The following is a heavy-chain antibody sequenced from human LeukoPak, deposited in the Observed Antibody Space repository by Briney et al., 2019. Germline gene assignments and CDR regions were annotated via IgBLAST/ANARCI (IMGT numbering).Heavy chain of an antibody. J-gene: IGHJ3*02. CDR2: INPSGGST. Sequence: ASVKVSCKASGYTFTGYYMHWVRQAPGQGLEWMGIINPSGGSTSYAQKFQGRVTMTRDMSTSTVYMELSSLRSEDTAVYYCARVRVTMMGFHDALDIWGQGTMVTVSS. CDR3: ARVRVTMMGFHDALDI. CDR1: GYTFTGYY. V-gene: IGHV1-46*01. D-gene: IGHD3-22*01.